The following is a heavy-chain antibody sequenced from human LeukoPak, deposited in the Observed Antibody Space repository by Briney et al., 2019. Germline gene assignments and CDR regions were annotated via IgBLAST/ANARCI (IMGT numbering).Heavy chain of an antibody. J-gene: IGHJ4*02. V-gene: IGHV3-66*01. D-gene: IGHD4-17*01. CDR3: ARAPSTVTYDY. CDR2: IYSGGST. Sequence: PGGSLRLSCAASGFTVSSNYMSWVRQAPGKGLEWVSVIYSGGSTYYADSVKGRFTISRDNSKNTLYLQMNSLRAEDTAVYYCARAPSTVTYDYWGQGTLVTVSS. CDR1: GFTVSSNY.